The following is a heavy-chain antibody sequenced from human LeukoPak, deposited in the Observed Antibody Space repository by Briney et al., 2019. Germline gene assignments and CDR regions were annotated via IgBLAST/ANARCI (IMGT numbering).Heavy chain of an antibody. Sequence: PSQTLSLTCTVSGGSISSGDYYWSWIRQPPGKGLEWIGYIYYSGSTYYNPSLKSRVTISVDTSKSQFSLKLSSVTAADTAVYYCARDRYYYDSSGYYSNWFDPWGQGTLVTVSS. J-gene: IGHJ5*02. CDR3: ARDRYYYDSSGYYSNWFDP. CDR2: IYYSGST. V-gene: IGHV4-30-4*01. D-gene: IGHD3-22*01. CDR1: GGSISSGDYY.